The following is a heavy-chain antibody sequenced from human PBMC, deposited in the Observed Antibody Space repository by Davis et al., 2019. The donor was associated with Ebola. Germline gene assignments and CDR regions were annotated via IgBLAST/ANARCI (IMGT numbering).Heavy chain of an antibody. V-gene: IGHV3-7*01. J-gene: IGHJ5*02. Sequence: GGSLRLSCAASGFIFSSYWMSWVRQAPGKGLEWVANIKQDGSEKYYVDSVKGRFTISRDNAKNSLYLQMNSLRAEDTAVYYCARDVTMVQGVIASWGQGTLVTVSS. CDR2: IKQDGSEK. CDR1: GFIFSSYW. D-gene: IGHD3-10*01. CDR3: ARDVTMVQGVIAS.